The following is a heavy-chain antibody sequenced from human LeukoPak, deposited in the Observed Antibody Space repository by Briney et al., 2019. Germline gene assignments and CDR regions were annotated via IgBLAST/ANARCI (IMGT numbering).Heavy chain of an antibody. CDR1: GYTFTGYY. CDR2: INPNSGGT. CDR3: ARGARFLEWFNYYYYMDV. Sequence: ASVKVSCKASGYTFTGYYMHWVRQAPGQGLEWMGWINPNSGGTNYAQKFQGRVTMTRDTSISTAYMELSRPRSDDTAVYYCARGARFLEWFNYYYYMDVWGKGTTVTVSS. D-gene: IGHD3-3*01. J-gene: IGHJ6*03. V-gene: IGHV1-2*02.